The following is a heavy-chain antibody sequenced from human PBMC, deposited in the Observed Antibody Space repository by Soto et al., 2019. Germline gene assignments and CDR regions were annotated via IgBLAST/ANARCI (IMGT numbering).Heavy chain of an antibody. CDR2: IYWNDDK. D-gene: IGHD3-10*01. J-gene: IGHJ4*02. CDR3: ARSRGQEGLDTTMACHYDY. Sequence: EAGPTLVNPPQTLTLTCTFSEFSLSTSGVGVGWIRQPPGKALEWPALIYWNDDKRYSPSLKSRLTITKDTYKNQVVLTMTNMDPVDAATYYWARSRGQEGLDTTMACHYDYWGQGTLDNVGS. V-gene: IGHV2-5*01. CDR1: EFSLSTSGVG.